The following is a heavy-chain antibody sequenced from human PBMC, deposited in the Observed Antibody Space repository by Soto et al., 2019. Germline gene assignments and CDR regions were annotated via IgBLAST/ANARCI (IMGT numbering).Heavy chain of an antibody. CDR1: GFTFDDYA. Sequence: VQLVESGGGLVQPGRSLRLSCAASGFTFDDYAMHWVRQAPGKGLEWVSGISWNSGSIGYADSVKGRFTISRDNAKNSLYLQMNSLRAEDTALYYCAKDIDYYGSGSYKAADYWGQGTLVTVSS. J-gene: IGHJ4*02. V-gene: IGHV3-9*01. CDR3: AKDIDYYGSGSYKAADY. CDR2: ISWNSGSI. D-gene: IGHD3-10*01.